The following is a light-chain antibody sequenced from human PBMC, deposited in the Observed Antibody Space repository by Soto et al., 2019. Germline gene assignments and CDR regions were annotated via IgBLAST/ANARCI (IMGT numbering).Light chain of an antibody. Sequence: IQLTQSPSSLSASVGDRITIPCRSSQSISRYLNWYQQRPGTAPKVLIFGANSLQSGVPSRFSGSGSGTEFTLTISSLQPEDFATYYCQQNYGTPGTFGQGTRW. J-gene: IGKJ1*01. CDR3: QQNYGTPGT. CDR2: GAN. CDR1: QSISRY. V-gene: IGKV1-39*01.